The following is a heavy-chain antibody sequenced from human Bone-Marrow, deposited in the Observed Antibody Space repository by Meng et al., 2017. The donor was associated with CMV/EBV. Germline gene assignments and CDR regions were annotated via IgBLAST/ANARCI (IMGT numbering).Heavy chain of an antibody. D-gene: IGHD1-26*01. J-gene: IGHJ6*02. V-gene: IGHV3-48*04. CDR3: ARDLVEPPYYYYGMAV. Sequence: GESLKISCAASGFTFSSYGMHWVRQAPGKGLEWVSYISSSSSTIYYADSVKGRFTISRDNAKNSLYLQMNSLRAEDTAVYYCARDLVEPPYYYYGMAVWGQGTTVDVAS. CDR1: GFTFSSYG. CDR2: ISSSSSTI.